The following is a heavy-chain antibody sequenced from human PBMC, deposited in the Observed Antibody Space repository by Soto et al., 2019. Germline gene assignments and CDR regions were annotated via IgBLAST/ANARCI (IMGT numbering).Heavy chain of an antibody. CDR1: GGSISSGGYY. J-gene: IGHJ4*02. V-gene: IGHV4-31*03. CDR3: ARAPGDYFDY. Sequence: QVQLQESGPGLVKPSQTLSLTCTVSGGSISSGGYYWSWIRQHPGKGLEWIGYIFYSGSTYYNPSLKSRVXIXXDTSKNQFSLKLSSVTAADTAVYYCARAPGDYFDYWGQGTLVTVSS. CDR2: IFYSGST.